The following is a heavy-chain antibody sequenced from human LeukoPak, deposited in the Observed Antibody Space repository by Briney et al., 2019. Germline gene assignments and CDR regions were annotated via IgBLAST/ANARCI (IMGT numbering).Heavy chain of an antibody. D-gene: IGHD3-10*01. Sequence: SETLSLTCAVYGGSFSDSYWTWIRQRPGKGLEWIGEIHHSGTTNFNPSLQSRVSISVDTAKNQFFLRVASMTAADTALYYCARGRKVSGVRRINSARHENYFFYYIDVWGKGTSVSVSS. CDR2: IHHSGTT. CDR1: GGSFSDSY. J-gene: IGHJ6*03. CDR3: ARGRKVSGVRRINSARHENYFFYYIDV. V-gene: IGHV4-34*01.